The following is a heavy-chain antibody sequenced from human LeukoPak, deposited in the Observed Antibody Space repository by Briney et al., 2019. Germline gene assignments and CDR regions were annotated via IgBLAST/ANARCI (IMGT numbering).Heavy chain of an antibody. CDR2: IIPIFGTA. CDR3: ARAHPRYDSSGYLDY. Sequence: SVKVSRKASGGTFISYAISWVRQAPGRGLEWMGGIIPIFGTANYAQKFQGRVTITADESTSTAYMELNSLRSEDTAVYYCARAHPRYDSSGYLDYWGQGTLVTVSS. CDR1: GGTFISYA. D-gene: IGHD3-22*01. V-gene: IGHV1-69*01. J-gene: IGHJ4*02.